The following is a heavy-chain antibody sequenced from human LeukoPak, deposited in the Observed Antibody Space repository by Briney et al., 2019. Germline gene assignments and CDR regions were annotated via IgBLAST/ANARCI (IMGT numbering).Heavy chain of an antibody. V-gene: IGHV4-31*03. CDR3: ARDGGYGDSDI. CDR2: IYYSGST. CDR1: RGSISSGNYY. J-gene: IGHJ6*04. D-gene: IGHD4-17*01. Sequence: PSETLSLTCTVSRGSISSGNYYWSWTRHHPGMGLEWIGYIYYSGSTYYNTSLKSRVTISVDTSNNQFSLKLSSVTAADTAVYYCARDGGYGDSDIWGKGTTVTVSS.